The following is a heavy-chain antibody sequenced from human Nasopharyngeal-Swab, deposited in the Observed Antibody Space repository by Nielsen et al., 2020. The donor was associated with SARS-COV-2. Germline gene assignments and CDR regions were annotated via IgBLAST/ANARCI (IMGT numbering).Heavy chain of an antibody. J-gene: IGHJ4*02. Sequence: GESLKISCAASGSTFSSYAMSWVRQAPGKGLEWVSAISGSGGSTYYADSVKGRFTISRDNSKNTLYLQMNSLRAEDTAVYYCAKDTPGSSGWYAPFDYWGQGTLVTVSS. CDR3: AKDTPGSSGWYAPFDY. CDR1: GSTFSSYA. V-gene: IGHV3-23*01. D-gene: IGHD6-19*01. CDR2: ISGSGGST.